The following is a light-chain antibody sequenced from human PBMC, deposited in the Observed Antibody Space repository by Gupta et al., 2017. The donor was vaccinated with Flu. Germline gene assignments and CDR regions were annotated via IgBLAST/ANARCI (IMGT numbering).Light chain of an antibody. CDR1: QSVNNNL. CDR2: GAS. Sequence: EIVLTQSPVTLSLSPGERATLSCRASQSVNNNLLTWYQQTLGQAPRLLIYGASSRATGIPDRFSGTRSVTDFTLTISRREPEHFAVYYCQQYGISLYTFGQWTKLEIK. CDR3: QQYGISLYT. J-gene: IGKJ2*01. V-gene: IGKV3-20*01.